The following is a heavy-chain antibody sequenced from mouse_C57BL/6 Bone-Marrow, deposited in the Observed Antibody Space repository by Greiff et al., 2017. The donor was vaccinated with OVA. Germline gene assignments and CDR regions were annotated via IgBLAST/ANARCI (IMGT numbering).Heavy chain of an antibody. D-gene: IGHD2-3*01. CDR1: GFTFKDDY. Sequence: VQLQQSGAELVRPGASVKLSCTASGFTFKDDYMHWVKQRPEQGLEWIGWIDPENGDTEYASKFQGKATLTADTSSNTAYLQLSSLTSEDTAVYYCTTDGYYWDPSYYDYWGQGTTLTVSS. CDR3: TTDGYYWDPSYYDY. CDR2: IDPENGDT. V-gene: IGHV14-4*01. J-gene: IGHJ2*01.